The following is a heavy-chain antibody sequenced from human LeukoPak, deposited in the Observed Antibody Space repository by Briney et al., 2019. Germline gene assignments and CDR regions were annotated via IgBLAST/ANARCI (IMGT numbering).Heavy chain of an antibody. V-gene: IGHV4-34*01. CDR2: INHSGCT. Sequence: TSETLSLTRGVYGGSLRVYYWRCITHPPGKGLVWSGEINHSGCTKYNTSLQSRVTISVDTSKNQCSLRLSSVTVAGPDVYYCARIWFGELLGYYYGMDVGGQGTTVSVSS. J-gene: IGHJ6*02. CDR1: GGSLRVYY. CDR3: ARIWFGELLGYYYGMDV. D-gene: IGHD3-10*01.